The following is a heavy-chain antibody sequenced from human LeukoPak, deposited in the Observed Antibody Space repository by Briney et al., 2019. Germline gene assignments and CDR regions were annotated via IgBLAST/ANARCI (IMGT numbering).Heavy chain of an antibody. Sequence: GSLRLSCAASGFTFDDYGMSWVRQAPGKGLEWVSSINWNGGSTGYADSVKGRCTISRDNAKNSLYLQMNSLRAEDTALYHCARRGYGSGSYEYYYYYYMDVWGKGTTVTVSS. CDR3: ARRGYGSGSYEYYYYYYMDV. V-gene: IGHV3-20*01. CDR2: INWNGGST. D-gene: IGHD3-10*01. J-gene: IGHJ6*03. CDR1: GFTFDDYG.